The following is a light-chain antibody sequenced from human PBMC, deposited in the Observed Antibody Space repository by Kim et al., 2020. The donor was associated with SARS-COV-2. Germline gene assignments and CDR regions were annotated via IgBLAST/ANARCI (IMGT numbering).Light chain of an antibody. J-gene: IGLJ2*01. CDR2: DVS. CDR1: SSDVGAYDF. CDR3: GSYSSTTTVL. V-gene: IGLV2-14*03. Sequence: GQSITISGTGTSSDVGAYDFVSRYQQHPGTAPKLIIYDVSHRPSGVSNRFSGSKSGNTASLTISGLQAEDEADYYCGSYSSTTTVLFGGGTKLTVL.